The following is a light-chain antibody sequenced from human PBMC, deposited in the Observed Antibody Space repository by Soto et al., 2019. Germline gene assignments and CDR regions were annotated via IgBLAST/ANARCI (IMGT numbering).Light chain of an antibody. CDR2: GVS. J-gene: IGKJ4*01. V-gene: IGKV3-20*01. CDR3: QQYGSSSAT. Sequence: VLTQSPRTLSLSPGERATLSCRASQNVNNNFVAWYQQKPGQAPSLLIYGVSDRATGVPDRFSGSGSGTDFTLTISRLEPEDFAVYYCQQYGSSSATFGGGTKVDIK. CDR1: QNVNNNF.